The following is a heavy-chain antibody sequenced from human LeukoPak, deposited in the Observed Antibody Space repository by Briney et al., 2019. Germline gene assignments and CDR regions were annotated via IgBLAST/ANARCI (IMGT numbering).Heavy chain of an antibody. CDR2: ISSSGSTI. Sequence: GGSLRLSCADSGFTFSSYEMNWVRQAPGKGLEWVSYISSSGSTIYYADSVKGRFTISRDNAKNSLYLQMNSLRAEDTAVYYCARESPGATRDYWGQGTLVTVSS. D-gene: IGHD1-26*01. CDR1: GFTFSSYE. CDR3: ARESPGATRDY. V-gene: IGHV3-48*03. J-gene: IGHJ4*02.